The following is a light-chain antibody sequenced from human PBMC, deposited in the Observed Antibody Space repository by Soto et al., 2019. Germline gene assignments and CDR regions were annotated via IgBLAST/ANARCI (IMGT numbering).Light chain of an antibody. J-gene: IGKJ3*01. CDR3: QQRSNWPSIFT. V-gene: IGKV3-11*01. CDR2: DAS. CDR1: QSVSSH. Sequence: EIVLTQAPATLSLSPGERATLSCRASQSVSSHLAWNQQKPGQAPRLLIYDASNRATGIPARLSGSGSGTDFTLTISSLEPEDFAVYYCQQRSNWPSIFTFGPGTKVDIK.